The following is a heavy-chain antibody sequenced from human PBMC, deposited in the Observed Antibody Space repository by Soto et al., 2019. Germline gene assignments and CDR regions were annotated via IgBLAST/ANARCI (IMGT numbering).Heavy chain of an antibody. Sequence: GGSLRLSCAASGFTFSSYGMHWVRQAPGKGLEWVAVIWSDGSNKYYVDSVKGRFTISRDNSKNTLYLQMNSLRAKDTAVYYCARYYYDSSGYYPLWGQGTLVTVSS. CDR3: ARYYYDSSGYYPL. V-gene: IGHV3-33*01. D-gene: IGHD3-22*01. CDR2: IWSDGSNK. CDR1: GFTFSSYG. J-gene: IGHJ4*02.